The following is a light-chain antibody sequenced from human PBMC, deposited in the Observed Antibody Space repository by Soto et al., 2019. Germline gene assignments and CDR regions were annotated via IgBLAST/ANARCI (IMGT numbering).Light chain of an antibody. CDR2: GAS. CDR3: QHYGSSSWT. CDR1: QSVSSIY. J-gene: IGKJ1*01. V-gene: IGKV3-20*01. Sequence: DIVLTQSPGTLSLSPGERATLSCRTSQSVSSIYLAWYQQKPGQAPRPIIYGASSMATGIPDRFSGSGSVTDFTLTISSLEPEDFAVYFCQHYGSSSWTFGQGTKVEIK.